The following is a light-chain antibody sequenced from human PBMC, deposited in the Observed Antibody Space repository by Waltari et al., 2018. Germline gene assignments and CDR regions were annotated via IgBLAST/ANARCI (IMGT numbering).Light chain of an antibody. CDR3: SSFTSASTVGVI. J-gene: IGLJ2*01. V-gene: IGLV2-14*03. CDR1: SSDVGHYNY. CDR2: DVS. Sequence: QSALTQPASVSGSPGPSITISCPGTSSDVGHYNYVSWYQQRPGKAPKLMIYDVSYRPSGISSRFSGSKSGSTASLTIYGLQAEDEADYYCSSFTSASTVGVIFGGGTKLTVL.